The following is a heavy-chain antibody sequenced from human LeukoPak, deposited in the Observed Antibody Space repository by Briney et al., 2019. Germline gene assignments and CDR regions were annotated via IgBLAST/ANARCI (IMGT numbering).Heavy chain of an antibody. CDR3: ARVKQRGYSYGTDAFDI. D-gene: IGHD5-18*01. Sequence: SVKVSCKASGGTFSSYAISWVRQAPGQGLEWMGRIIPILGIANYAQKFQGRVTITADKSTSTAYMELSSLRSGDTAVYYCARVKQRGYSYGTDAFDIWGQGTMVTVSS. V-gene: IGHV1-69*04. CDR1: GGTFSSYA. J-gene: IGHJ3*02. CDR2: IIPILGIA.